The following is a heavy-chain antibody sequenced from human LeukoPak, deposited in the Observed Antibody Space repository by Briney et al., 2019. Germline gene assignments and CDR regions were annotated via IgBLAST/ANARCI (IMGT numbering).Heavy chain of an antibody. CDR1: GFTFSSYW. V-gene: IGHV3-74*01. CDR3: ARGHRYGFLWFDP. D-gene: IGHD5-18*01. Sequence: GGSLRLSCAASGFTFSSYWMHWVRQAPGKGLVWVSRISSDGSSTCYADSVKGRFTISRDNAKNTLYMQMNILRAEDTAVYYCARGHRYGFLWFDPWGEGTLVTVSS. J-gene: IGHJ5*02. CDR2: ISSDGSST.